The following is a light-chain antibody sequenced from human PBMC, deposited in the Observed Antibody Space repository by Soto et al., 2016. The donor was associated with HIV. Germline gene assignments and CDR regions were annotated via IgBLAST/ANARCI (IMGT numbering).Light chain of an antibody. Sequence: SYELTQLPSVSVAPGKTARITCAGNNIGSQSVRWYQQRPGQAPVVVLNDDDDRPSGIPERFSGSNSGNTAALIISRVEAGDEADYYCQVWDRSSDHVLFGGGTKLTVL. CDR2: DDD. CDR3: QVWDRSSDHVL. CDR1: NIGSQS. J-gene: IGLJ2*01. V-gene: IGLV3-21*03.